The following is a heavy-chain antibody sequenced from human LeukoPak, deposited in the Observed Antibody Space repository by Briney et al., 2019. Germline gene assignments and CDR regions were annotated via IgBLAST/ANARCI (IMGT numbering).Heavy chain of an antibody. V-gene: IGHV4-39*01. J-gene: IGHJ5*02. CDR1: GGSIRSSDYY. Sequence: PSETLSLTCTVFGGSIRSSDYYWGWIRQPPGKGLEYIGSIYYTGTTYYNPSLKSRVTISVDTSKNQFSLNLSSVTAADTAVYYCARVRGRVGATQGRFDPWGQGTLVTVSS. CDR3: ARVRGRVGATQGRFDP. D-gene: IGHD1-26*01. CDR2: IYYTGTT.